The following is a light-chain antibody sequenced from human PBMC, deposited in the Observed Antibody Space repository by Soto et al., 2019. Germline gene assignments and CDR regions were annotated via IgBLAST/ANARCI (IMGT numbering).Light chain of an antibody. Sequence: QSALTQPASVSGSPGQSITISCTGTSSDVGGYNYVSWYQQHPGKAPKLIIYEVSNRPSGVSNRFSGSKSGNTASLTVSGLQAKDEADYYCSSYSSVTTLWVFGGGTKLTVL. CDR1: SSDVGGYNY. J-gene: IGLJ3*02. CDR3: SSYSSVTTLWV. V-gene: IGLV2-14*01. CDR2: EVS.